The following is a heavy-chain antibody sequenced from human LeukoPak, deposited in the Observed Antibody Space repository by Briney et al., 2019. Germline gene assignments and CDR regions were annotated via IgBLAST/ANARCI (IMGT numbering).Heavy chain of an antibody. CDR2: INHSGST. J-gene: IGHJ4*02. V-gene: IGHV4-34*01. CDR3: ARGSPIVLMVYAGGREFYFDY. D-gene: IGHD2-8*01. CDR1: GGSFNGYY. Sequence: PSETLSLTCAVYGGSFNGYYWSWIRQPPGKGLEWIGEINHSGSTNYNPSLKSRVTISVDTSKNQFSLKLSSVTAADTAVYYCARGSPIVLMVYAGGREFYFDYWGQGTLVTVSS.